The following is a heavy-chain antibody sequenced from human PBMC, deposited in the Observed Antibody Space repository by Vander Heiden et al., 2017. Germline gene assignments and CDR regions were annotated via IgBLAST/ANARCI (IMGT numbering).Heavy chain of an antibody. CDR1: GFTFSRYW. CDR3: ARPRITMVRGVAHYYGMDV. CDR2: IKQEGSEK. J-gene: IGHJ6*02. D-gene: IGHD3-10*01. V-gene: IGHV3-7*01. Sequence: EVQLVESGGGLVQPGGSLRLSCAASGFTFSRYWMSWVRKAPGKGLEWVANIKQEGSEKYYVDSVKGRFTISRDNAKNSLYLQMNSLRAEETAVYYCARPRITMVRGVAHYYGMDVWGQGTTVTVSS.